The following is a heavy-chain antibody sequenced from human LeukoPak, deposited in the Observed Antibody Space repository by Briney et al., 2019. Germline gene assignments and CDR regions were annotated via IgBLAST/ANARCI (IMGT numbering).Heavy chain of an antibody. CDR1: GFTFSSYE. J-gene: IGHJ4*02. V-gene: IGHV3-48*03. CDR3: ARGPVRDY. D-gene: IGHD4-17*01. CDR2: ISTSGSTI. Sequence: GGSLRPSCAASGFTFSSYEMNWVRQAPGKRLEWVSYISTSGSTIKYADSVKGRFTISRDNAKNSLYLQMNSLRAEDTAVYYCARGPVRDYWGQGTLVTVSS.